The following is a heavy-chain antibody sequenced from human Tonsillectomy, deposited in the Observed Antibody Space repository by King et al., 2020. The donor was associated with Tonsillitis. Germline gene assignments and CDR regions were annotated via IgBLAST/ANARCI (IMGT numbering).Heavy chain of an antibody. J-gene: IGHJ6*03. CDR3: AKDVGVGVAVAPGGYYFYYMDV. D-gene: IGHD6-19*01. CDR2: ISWNSGRI. Sequence: VQLVESGGGLVQPGRSLRLSCAASGFTLDAYAMHWVRQAPGKGLEWVSGISWNSGRIGYADSVKGRFTISRDDAKNSLYLQMNSLRAEDTALYYCAKDVGVGVAVAPGGYYFYYMDVWGKGTTVTVSS. CDR1: GFTLDAYA. V-gene: IGHV3-9*01.